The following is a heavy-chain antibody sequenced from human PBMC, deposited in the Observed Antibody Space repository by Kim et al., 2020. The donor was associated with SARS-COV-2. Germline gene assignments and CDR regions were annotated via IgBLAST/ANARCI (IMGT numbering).Heavy chain of an antibody. CDR2: IYYSGST. CDR3: ARLGGEYYYGSGSYRFDP. V-gene: IGHV4-39*01. D-gene: IGHD3-10*01. CDR1: GGSISSSSYY. Sequence: SETLSLTCTVSGGSISSSSYYWGWIRQPPGKGLEWIGSIYYSGSTYYNPSLKSRVTISVDTSKNQFSLKLSSVTAADTAVYYCARLGGEYYYGSGSYRFDPWGQGTLVTVSS. J-gene: IGHJ5*02.